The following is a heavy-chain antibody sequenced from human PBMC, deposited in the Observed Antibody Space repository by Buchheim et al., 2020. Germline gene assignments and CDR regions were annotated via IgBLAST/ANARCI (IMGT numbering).Heavy chain of an antibody. Sequence: QLQLQEWGPGLVQPSETLSLTCTVSGGSITRSGYYWGWIRQPPGKGLEWIGSLHYSGSAHYNPSLKSRVTISADTSKNQFSLKLNSVTAADTAVYFCARDVDSDFWSGYRFDFWGQGTL. CDR3: ARDVDSDFWSGYRFDF. D-gene: IGHD3-3*01. CDR1: GGSITRSGYY. V-gene: IGHV4-39*07. J-gene: IGHJ4*02. CDR2: LHYSGSA.